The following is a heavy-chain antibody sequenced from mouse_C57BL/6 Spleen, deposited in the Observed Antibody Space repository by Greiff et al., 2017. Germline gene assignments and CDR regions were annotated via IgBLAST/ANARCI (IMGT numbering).Heavy chain of an antibody. V-gene: IGHV3-6*01. D-gene: IGHD2-5*01. J-gene: IGHJ2*01. Sequence: VQLQQSGPGLVKPSQSLSLTCSVTGYSITSGYYWNWIRQFPGNKLEWMGYISYDGSNNYNPSLKNRISITRDTSKNQFFLKLNSVTTEDTATYYCAVIVTTSYFDYWGQGTTLTVSS. CDR3: AVIVTTSYFDY. CDR1: GYSITSGYY. CDR2: ISYDGSN.